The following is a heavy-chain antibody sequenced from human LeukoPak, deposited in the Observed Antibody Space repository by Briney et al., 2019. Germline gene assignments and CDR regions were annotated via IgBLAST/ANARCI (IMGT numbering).Heavy chain of an antibody. D-gene: IGHD6-13*01. Sequence: SENLSLTCTVSGGSISSYYWSWIRQPPGKGLEYIGYIFCSGAPNYNPSLKSRVTISLDTSTTLFSLKLRSVSAADTAVYYCARRVFGAAATGFGWFGPWGQGTLVTVSS. J-gene: IGHJ5*02. CDR3: ARRVFGAAATGFGWFGP. CDR2: IFCSGAP. V-gene: IGHV4-59*08. CDR1: GGSISSYY.